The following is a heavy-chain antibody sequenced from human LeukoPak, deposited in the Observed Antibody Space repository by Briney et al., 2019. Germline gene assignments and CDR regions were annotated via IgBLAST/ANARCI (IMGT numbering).Heavy chain of an antibody. CDR1: GYTFTNHG. J-gene: IGHJ4*02. CDR2: ISGYNGNT. D-gene: IGHD4-17*01. CDR3: ARGLSLGRQDDGEPFDY. Sequence: ASVKVSCKTSGYTFTNHGISWVRQAPGQGLEWMGWISGYNGNTNYVQKFRGRVTMTTDTSTSTAYMELRSLSSDDTALYYCARGLSLGRQDDGEPFDYWGQGTLVTVSS. V-gene: IGHV1-18*01.